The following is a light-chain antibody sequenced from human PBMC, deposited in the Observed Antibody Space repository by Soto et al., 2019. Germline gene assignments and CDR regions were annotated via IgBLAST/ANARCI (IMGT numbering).Light chain of an antibody. J-gene: IGKJ4*01. Sequence: EIVLTQSPGTLSLSPGERATLSCRASQTISNTFLAWYQQRPGQAPRLLIYGASGRAAGIPDRFSGSGSGTDFTLSISRLXPEDFAVYYCQQYGVSPTFGGGTKVEIK. V-gene: IGKV3-20*01. CDR3: QQYGVSPT. CDR1: QTISNTF. CDR2: GAS.